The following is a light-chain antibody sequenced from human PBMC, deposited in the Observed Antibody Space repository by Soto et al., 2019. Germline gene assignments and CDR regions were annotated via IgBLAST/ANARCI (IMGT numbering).Light chain of an antibody. J-gene: IGKJ1*01. V-gene: IGKV3-15*01. CDR2: GAS. CDR3: QQFNSWPPWT. Sequence: EIVLTQSPDTLSLSPGERVTLSCRASKSFSRSYLAWYQQQPGQAPRLLIYGASTRATGIPARFSGSGSGTEFTLTISSLQSEDFAVYDGQQFNSWPPWTFGQGTKVDIK. CDR1: KSFSRSY.